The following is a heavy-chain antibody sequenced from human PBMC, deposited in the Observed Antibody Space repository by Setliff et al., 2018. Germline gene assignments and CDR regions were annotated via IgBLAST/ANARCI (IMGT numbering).Heavy chain of an antibody. CDR1: GFTFSTYR. CDR2: IWDDGGNK. D-gene: IGHD2-15*01. CDR3: ARTCSGSGCYAGLES. V-gene: IGHV3-33*08. Sequence: GGSLRLSCAASGFTFSTYRMHWVRQAPGKELEWVAVIWDDGGNKYHADSVKGRFTISRDNSKNTLYLQMNSLRPEDTAVCYCARTCSGSGCYAGLESWGQGTPVTVSS. J-gene: IGHJ4*02.